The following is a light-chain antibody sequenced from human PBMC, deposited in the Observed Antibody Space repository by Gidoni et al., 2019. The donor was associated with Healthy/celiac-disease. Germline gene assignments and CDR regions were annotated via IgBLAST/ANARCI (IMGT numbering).Light chain of an antibody. Sequence: DIQMTQSPSSLSASVGDRVTITCRASQSISSYLNWYQQKPGKAPKLLIYAASSLQSGVPSRFSGSGSGTDFTLTISSLQPEDFATYYCQQSYSTPPVYTCGQXTKLEIK. J-gene: IGKJ2*01. CDR1: QSISSY. V-gene: IGKV1-39*01. CDR2: AAS. CDR3: QQSYSTPPVYT.